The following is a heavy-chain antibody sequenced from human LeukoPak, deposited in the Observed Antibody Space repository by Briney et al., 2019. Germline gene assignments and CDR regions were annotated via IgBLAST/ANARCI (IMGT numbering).Heavy chain of an antibody. D-gene: IGHD6-19*01. CDR2: INPSGGST. Sequence: ASVKVSCKASGYTFTSYYMHWVRQAPGQGLEWMGIINPSGGSTSYAQKFQGRVTMTRDTSTSTVCMELSSLRSEDTAVYYCAGGFLGQWLGNYYYYYGMDVWGQGTTVTVSS. V-gene: IGHV1-46*01. J-gene: IGHJ6*02. CDR3: AGGFLGQWLGNYYYYYGMDV. CDR1: GYTFTSYY.